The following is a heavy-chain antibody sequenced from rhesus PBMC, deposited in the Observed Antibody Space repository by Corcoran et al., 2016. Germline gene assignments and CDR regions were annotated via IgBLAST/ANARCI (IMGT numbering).Heavy chain of an antibody. CDR3: VKNTGHIGHAYDF. D-gene: IGHD2-21*01. V-gene: IGHV4-80*01. Sequence: QVQLQESGPGLVKPSETLSLTCAVSGGSIRNHWWSWIRQPPGKGMGWIGEIRGAIDYSYYDSSRKSRVTSSKDVAKNQFYLRMASVTAADTAVFYCVKNTGHIGHAYDFWGQGLRVTVSS. J-gene: IGHJ4*01. CDR2: IRGAIDYS. CDR1: GGSIRNHW.